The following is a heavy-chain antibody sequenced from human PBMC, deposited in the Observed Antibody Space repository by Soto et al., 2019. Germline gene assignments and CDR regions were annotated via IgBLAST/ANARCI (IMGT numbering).Heavy chain of an antibody. CDR1: GFTFDDYA. D-gene: IGHD3-9*01. V-gene: IGHV3-9*01. CDR3: AKDGDFDWLHLDY. CDR2: ISWNSGSI. J-gene: IGHJ4*02. Sequence: GGSLRLSCAASGFTFDDYAMHWVRQVPGKGLEWVSGISWNSGSIGYADSVKGRFTISRDNAKNSLYLQMNSLRAEDTALYYCAKDGDFDWLHLDYWGQGTLVTVPS.